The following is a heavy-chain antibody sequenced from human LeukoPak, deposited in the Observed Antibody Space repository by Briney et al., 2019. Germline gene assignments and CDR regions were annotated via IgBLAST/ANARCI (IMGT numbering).Heavy chain of an antibody. Sequence: PSETLSLTCTVSGGSISSYYWSWLRQPPGKGLEWMGYIYYSGSTNYNPSLKSRVTISVDTSKTQFSLKLSSVTAADTAVYYCARDGVRSSSSPGEREIGLGYWGQGTLVTVSS. J-gene: IGHJ4*02. D-gene: IGHD6-6*01. CDR3: ARDGVRSSSSPGEREIGLGY. CDR2: IYYSGST. CDR1: GGSISSYY. V-gene: IGHV4-59*01.